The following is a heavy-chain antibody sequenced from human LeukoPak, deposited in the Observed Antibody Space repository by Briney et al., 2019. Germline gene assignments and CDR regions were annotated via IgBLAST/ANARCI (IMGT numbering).Heavy chain of an antibody. CDR3: GREANPDFWSGYYPPPHFDY. CDR2: ISSSSSYI. D-gene: IGHD3-3*01. J-gene: IGHJ4*02. Sequence: GGSLRLSCAASGFIFSSYSMNWVRQAPGKGLEWVSSISSSSSYIYYADSVKGRFTISRDNAKNSLYLQMNSLRAEDTAVYYCGREANPDFWSGYYPPPHFDYWGQGTLVTVSS. V-gene: IGHV3-21*01. CDR1: GFIFSSYS.